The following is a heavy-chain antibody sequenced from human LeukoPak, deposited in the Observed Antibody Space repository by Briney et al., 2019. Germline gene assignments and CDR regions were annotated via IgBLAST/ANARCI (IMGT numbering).Heavy chain of an antibody. Sequence: PGGSLRLSCAASGFTFSSYAMHWVRQAPGKGLEWLSVISVSGDRTYYADSVKGRFTISRDNSKNTLYLQMNSLRAEDTAVYYCAKDFSYSSGWYLIGSDYWGQGTLVTVSS. CDR1: GFTFSSYA. V-gene: IGHV3-NL1*01. CDR3: AKDFSYSSGWYLIGSDY. J-gene: IGHJ4*02. D-gene: IGHD6-19*01. CDR2: ISVSGDRT.